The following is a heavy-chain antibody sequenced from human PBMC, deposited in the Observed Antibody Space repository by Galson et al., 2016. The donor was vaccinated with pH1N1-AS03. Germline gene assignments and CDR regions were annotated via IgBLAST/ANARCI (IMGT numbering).Heavy chain of an antibody. CDR3: ARPASDSSVYSVFDF. CDR2: IFPGLGSA. D-gene: IGHD3-22*01. CDR1: GGTFSSSA. J-gene: IGHJ4*02. Sequence: SVKVSCKASGGTFSSSAISWLRQAPRQGLEWMGGIFPGLGSATYAQNLQGRVTITADESTTTAYMELRSLRSDDTAVYYCARPASDSSVYSVFDFWGQGTLVTVSS. V-gene: IGHV1-69*13.